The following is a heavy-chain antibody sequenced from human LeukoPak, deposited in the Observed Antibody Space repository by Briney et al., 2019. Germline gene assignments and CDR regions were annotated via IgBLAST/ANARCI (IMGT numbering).Heavy chain of an antibody. V-gene: IGHV4-59*08. CDR3: ARGGGGQPLLDFHIAFDI. D-gene: IGHD2-21*02. CDR2: IYYTGST. J-gene: IGHJ3*02. Sequence: TTSETLSLTCTVSGGSINNYYWSWVRQPPGAGLEWLAYIYYTGSTNYNPSLKTRLTISVDTSKNQFSLRLNSVTAADTAVYYCARGGGGQPLLDFHIAFDIWGQGTMVTVSS. CDR1: GGSINNYY.